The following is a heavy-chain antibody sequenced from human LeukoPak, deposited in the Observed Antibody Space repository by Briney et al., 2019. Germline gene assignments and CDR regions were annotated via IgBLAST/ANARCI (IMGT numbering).Heavy chain of an antibody. CDR1: GFTVSSNY. CDR3: ARDGYYYDSSGYSYGMDV. Sequence: PGGSLRLSCAASGFTVSSNYMSWVRQAPGKGLEWVSVIYSGGSTYYADSVKGRFTISRDNSKNTLYLQMTSLRAEDTAVYYCARDGYYYDSSGYSYGMDVWGQGTTVTVSS. CDR2: IYSGGST. J-gene: IGHJ6*02. D-gene: IGHD3-22*01. V-gene: IGHV3-53*01.